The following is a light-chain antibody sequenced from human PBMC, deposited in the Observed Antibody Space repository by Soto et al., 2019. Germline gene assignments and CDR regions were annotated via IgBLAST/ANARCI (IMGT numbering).Light chain of an antibody. V-gene: IGLV1-51*01. Sequence: QSVLTQPPSVSAAPGQKVTISCSGTTSNVANNFVSWHQQFPGKAPKLLIYDDIRRPSGIPDRFSASKSGTSATLGITGLQTGDEADYYCGSWDSSLTANVFGTGTKVTVL. J-gene: IGLJ1*01. CDR2: DDI. CDR1: TSNVANNF. CDR3: GSWDSSLTANV.